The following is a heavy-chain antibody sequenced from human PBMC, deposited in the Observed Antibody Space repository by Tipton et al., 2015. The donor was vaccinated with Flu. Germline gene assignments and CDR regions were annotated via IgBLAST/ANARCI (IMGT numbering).Heavy chain of an antibody. CDR2: IYSGGST. Sequence: SLRLSCAASGFTVSSNYMSWVRQAPGKGLEWVSVIYSGGSTYYADSVKGRFTISRDNSKNTLYLQMNSLRAEDTAVYYCASPYYYDSSGYYYLHYYGMDVWRQGTAITVSS. J-gene: IGHJ6*02. D-gene: IGHD3-22*01. V-gene: IGHV3-66*02. CDR3: ASPYYYDSSGYYYLHYYGMDV. CDR1: GFTVSSNY.